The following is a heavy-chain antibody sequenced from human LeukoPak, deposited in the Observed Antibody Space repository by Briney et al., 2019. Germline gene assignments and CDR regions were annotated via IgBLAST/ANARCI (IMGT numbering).Heavy chain of an antibody. Sequence: GESLKISCKGSGYSFTSYWIGWVRQMPGKGLEWMGIIYPGDSDTRYSPSFQGQVTISADKSISTAYLQWSSLKASDTAMYYCARALTYYYDSSGYHFDYWGQGTLVTVSS. V-gene: IGHV5-51*01. D-gene: IGHD3-22*01. CDR3: ARALTYYYDSSGYHFDY. J-gene: IGHJ4*02. CDR1: GYSFTSYW. CDR2: IYPGDSDT.